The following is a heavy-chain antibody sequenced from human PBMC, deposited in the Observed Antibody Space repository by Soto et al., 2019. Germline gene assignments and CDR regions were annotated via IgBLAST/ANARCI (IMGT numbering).Heavy chain of an antibody. CDR2: IHSDGSAT. J-gene: IGHJ4*02. CDR1: GFTFSEYW. CDR3: ARETSRSYHFDY. V-gene: IGHV3-74*01. D-gene: IGHD2-2*01. Sequence: PGGSLRLSCGASGFTFSEYWMHWVRQAPGKGLVWVSRIHSDGSATNYADPVKGRFTISRDNAKNTLFLQMNSLRAEDTAVYYCARETSRSYHFDYWGQGILVTVSS.